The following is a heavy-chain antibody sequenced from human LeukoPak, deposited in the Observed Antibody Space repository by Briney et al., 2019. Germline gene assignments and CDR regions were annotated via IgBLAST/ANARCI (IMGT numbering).Heavy chain of an antibody. D-gene: IGHD2-15*01. CDR3: ARRGGSPFDY. CDR2: IHPGDSAT. J-gene: IGHJ4*02. CDR1: GYNFTNYW. V-gene: IGHV5-51*01. Sequence: GESLKISCKGSGYNFTNYWIGWVRQMPGRGLEWMGSIHPGDSATRYSPSFQGQVTISADKSISTAYLQWSGLKASDAAMFYCARRGGSPFDYWAQGTLVTVSS.